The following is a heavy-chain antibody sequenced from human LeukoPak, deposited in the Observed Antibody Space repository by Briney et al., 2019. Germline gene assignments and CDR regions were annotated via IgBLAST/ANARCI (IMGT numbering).Heavy chain of an antibody. D-gene: IGHD6-19*01. J-gene: IGHJ4*02. CDR2: ISGSGGSR. CDR1: GFTFSTYA. CDR3: AKDDSNSGWSRLLDY. Sequence: PGGSLSLSCAASGFTFSTYAMHWVRQAPGKGLEWVSAISGSGGSRYYADSVEGRLTISRDNSKNTVYLQMDSLRAEDTALYYCAKDDSNSGWSRLLDYWGQGTLVTVSS. V-gene: IGHV3-23*01.